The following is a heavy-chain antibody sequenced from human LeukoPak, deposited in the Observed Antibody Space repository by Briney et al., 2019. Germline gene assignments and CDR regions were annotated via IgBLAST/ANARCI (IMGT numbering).Heavy chain of an antibody. Sequence: ASVKVSCKASGYTFTSYAMNWVRQAPGQGLEWTGWINTNTGNPTYAQGFTGRFVFSLDTSVSTAYLQSNSLKAEDTAVYYCARGRGGAAGTNRTLYFFDNWGQGTLVTVSS. J-gene: IGHJ4*02. V-gene: IGHV7-4-1*02. D-gene: IGHD6-13*01. CDR3: ARGRGGAAGTNRTLYFFDN. CDR1: GYTFTSYA. CDR2: INTNTGNP.